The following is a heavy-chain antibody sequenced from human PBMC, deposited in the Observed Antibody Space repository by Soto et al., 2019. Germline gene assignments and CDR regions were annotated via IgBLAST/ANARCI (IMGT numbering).Heavy chain of an antibody. CDR2: ISVYNGNT. Sequence: ASVKVSCKAAGHTFTSYGISWVRQAPGQGLEWMGWISVYNGNTNFAQKFQGRVTVTTDTSTSTAYMELSRLRSDDTAVYYCARGSSSYYYYMDVWGKGTTVTVSS. CDR3: ARGSSSYYYYMDV. V-gene: IGHV1-18*01. CDR1: GHTFTSYG. J-gene: IGHJ6*03.